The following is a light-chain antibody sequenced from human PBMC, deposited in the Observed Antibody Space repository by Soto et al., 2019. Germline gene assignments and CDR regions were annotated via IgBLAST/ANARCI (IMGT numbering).Light chain of an antibody. V-gene: IGLV2-8*01. CDR3: SSYAGSNNYV. Sequence: QSVLTQPPSASGSPGQSVTISCTGTSSDVGGYNYVSWYQQHPGKAPKLMIYEVSKRPSGVPDRFSGSKSGNTASLTVSGLQAEDGADYYCSSYAGSNNYVFGTGTKSPS. CDR1: SSDVGGYNY. J-gene: IGLJ1*01. CDR2: EVS.